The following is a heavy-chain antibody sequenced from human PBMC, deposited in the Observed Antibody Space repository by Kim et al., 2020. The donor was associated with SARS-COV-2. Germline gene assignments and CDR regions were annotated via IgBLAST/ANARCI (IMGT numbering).Heavy chain of an antibody. CDR1: GFTFSDSA. D-gene: IGHD3-3*02. CDR3: TRVPGHTLAFWDAFD. CDR2: IRSNVNGYET. J-gene: IGHJ3*02. V-gene: IGHV3-73*01. Sequence: GGSLRLSCGASGFTFSDSAMHWVRRASGKGLEWLGRIRSNVNGYETAYCASVRGRFTIARDDSRNKAYLQMKSPKTEDTAVDYCTRVPGHTLAFWDAFD.